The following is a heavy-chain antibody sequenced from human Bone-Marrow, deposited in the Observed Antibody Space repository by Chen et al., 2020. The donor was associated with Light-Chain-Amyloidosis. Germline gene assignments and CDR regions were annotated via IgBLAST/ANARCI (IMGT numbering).Heavy chain of an antibody. CDR1: GFSFRTTA. Sequence: EMQLLESGGGLEQPGGSLRLSCAASGFSFRTTAMTWVRQAPGKGLEWISTIGGIDDNTYYADSVRGRFTISRDNSRNTLSLQMNSLRVEDTAVYYCATNYYGGPLDFWGQGTLVTVSS. CDR2: IGGIDDNT. V-gene: IGHV3-23*01. CDR3: ATNYYGGPLDF. D-gene: IGHD3-22*01. J-gene: IGHJ4*02.